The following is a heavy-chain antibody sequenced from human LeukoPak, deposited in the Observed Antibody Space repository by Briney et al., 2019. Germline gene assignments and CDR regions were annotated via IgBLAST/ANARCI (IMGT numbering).Heavy chain of an antibody. Sequence: SGPTLVKPTQTLTLTCSFSVFSVSTNGVHVGWIRQPPGKALKWLARIHWDDDKHYSPSLKSRLTITKDTSKNQVVLTMTNMDPSDTGTYYCTHGGSIGLTWFDPCGHGILVTVSS. CDR3: THGGSIGLTWFDP. D-gene: IGHD3/OR15-3a*01. CDR2: IHWDDDK. V-gene: IGHV2-5*02. J-gene: IGHJ5*02. CDR1: VFSVSTNGVH.